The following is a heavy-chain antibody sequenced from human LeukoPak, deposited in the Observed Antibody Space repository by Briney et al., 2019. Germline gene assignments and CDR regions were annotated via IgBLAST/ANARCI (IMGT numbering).Heavy chain of an antibody. J-gene: IGHJ3*02. Sequence: GSLRLSCAASGFTVSSSYMSWVRQAPGKGLEWVSVIYSSGTTYYADSVKGRFTLSRDNSKNTLYLQMNILRAEDTAVYYCARDEDFPMMNIWGQGTMVTVSS. CDR3: ARDEDFPMMNI. CDR1: GFTVSSSY. CDR2: IYSSGTT. V-gene: IGHV3-66*01. D-gene: IGHD3-22*01.